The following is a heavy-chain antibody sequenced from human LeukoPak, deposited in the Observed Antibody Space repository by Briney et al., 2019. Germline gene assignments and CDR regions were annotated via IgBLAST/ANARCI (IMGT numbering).Heavy chain of an antibody. Sequence: SGGSLRLSCAASGFTFSSYWMSWVRQAPGKGLEWVANIKQDGSEKYYVDSVKGRFTISRDNAKNSLYLQMNSLRAEDTAVYYCARDGRVGATIVWFDPWGQGTLVTVSS. CDR2: IKQDGSEK. J-gene: IGHJ5*02. V-gene: IGHV3-7*01. CDR1: GFTFSSYW. CDR3: ARDGRVGATIVWFDP. D-gene: IGHD1-26*01.